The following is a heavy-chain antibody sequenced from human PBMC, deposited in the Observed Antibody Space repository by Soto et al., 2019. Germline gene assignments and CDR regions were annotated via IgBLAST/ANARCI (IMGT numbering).Heavy chain of an antibody. D-gene: IGHD6-19*01. CDR1: GFIFSSFA. CDR2: ISNNGGRT. Sequence: EVQLLESGGGLVQPGGSLRLSCAASGFIFSSFAMSWVRQAPGKGLEWVSTISNNGGRTYSEDAVKGRFTISRDNSNNTFYLQMNSLRAEDTAVYYCAKDPDISGWYQTELDYWGQGTLVTVSS. V-gene: IGHV3-23*01. CDR3: AKDPDISGWYQTELDY. J-gene: IGHJ4*02.